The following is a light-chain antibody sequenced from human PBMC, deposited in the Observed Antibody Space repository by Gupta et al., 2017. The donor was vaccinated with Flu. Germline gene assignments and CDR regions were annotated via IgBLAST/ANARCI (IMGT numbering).Light chain of an antibody. Sequence: GTLSWSPGEGATLSCRASQSVRRNYLAWYQQKPGQAPRLLIYGASSRATAFPDRFSGSGSGTDFTLTISRLELEDFAVYYCQQYGSSPNTFGQGTKLEIK. CDR1: QSVRRNY. V-gene: IGKV3-20*01. J-gene: IGKJ2*01. CDR2: GAS. CDR3: QQYGSSPNT.